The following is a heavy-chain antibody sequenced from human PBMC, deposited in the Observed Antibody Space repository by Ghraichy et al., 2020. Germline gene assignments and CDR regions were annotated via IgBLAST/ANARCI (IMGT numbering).Heavy chain of an antibody. CDR3: ARDYDILTGHASPPDYFDY. Sequence: SETLSLTCTVSGGSISSSSYYWGWIRQPPGKGLEWIGSIYSSGSTSYNPSLKSRVTISVDTSKNQFSLKLSSVTAADTAVYYCARDYDILTGHASPPDYFDYWGQVTLVTVSS. D-gene: IGHD3-9*01. J-gene: IGHJ4*02. CDR1: GGSISSSSYY. CDR2: IYSSGST. V-gene: IGHV4-39*02.